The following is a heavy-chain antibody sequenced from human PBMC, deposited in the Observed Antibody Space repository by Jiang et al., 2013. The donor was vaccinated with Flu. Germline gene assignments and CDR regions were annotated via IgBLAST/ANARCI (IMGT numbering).Heavy chain of an antibody. V-gene: IGHV1-69*01. CDR3: ARDQGELTGLHYYYGMDV. Sequence: GAEVKKPGSSVKVSCKASGGTFSSYAISWVRQAPGQGLEWMGGIIPIFGTANYAQKFQGRVTITADESTSTAYMELSSLRSEDTAVYYCARDQGELTGLHYYYGMDVWGQGTTVTVSS. CDR1: GGTFSSYA. J-gene: IGHJ6*02. CDR2: IIPIFGTA. D-gene: IGHD1-26*01.